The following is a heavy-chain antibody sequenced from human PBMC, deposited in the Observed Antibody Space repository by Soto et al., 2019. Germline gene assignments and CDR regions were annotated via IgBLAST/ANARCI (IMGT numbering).Heavy chain of an antibody. CDR2: INGRGDKT. CDR1: GFTFSNSA. D-gene: IGHD4-17*01. Sequence: GGSLRLSCGASGFTFSNSAMSWVRQVPGKGLEWVSFINGRGDKTYYADFVKGRFTISRDNSKHTLYLQMNSLRVEDTSIYYCAKGGYGEILFDYWGQGTLVTVSS. V-gene: IGHV3-23*01. CDR3: AKGGYGEILFDY. J-gene: IGHJ4*02.